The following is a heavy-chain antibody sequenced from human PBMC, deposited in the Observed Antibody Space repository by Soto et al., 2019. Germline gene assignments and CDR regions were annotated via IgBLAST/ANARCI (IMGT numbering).Heavy chain of an antibody. Sequence: SETLSLTCAVYGGYFSPYFWSWIRQPPDKGLEWIGKINHSGSTSYNPSLKSRVTMSVDTSKNQISLRLSSVTAADTAVYYCTRGLTGTHYYYGMDVWGHGTTVTVSS. D-gene: IGHD1-7*01. CDR1: GGYFSPYF. CDR2: INHSGST. V-gene: IGHV4-34*01. J-gene: IGHJ6*02. CDR3: TRGLTGTHYYYGMDV.